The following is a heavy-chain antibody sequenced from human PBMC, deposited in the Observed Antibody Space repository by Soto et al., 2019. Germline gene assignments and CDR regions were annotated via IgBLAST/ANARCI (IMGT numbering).Heavy chain of an antibody. J-gene: IGHJ4*02. CDR1: GFTFSSYA. Sequence: GGSLRLSCAASGFTFSSYAMHWVRQAPGKGLEWVAVISYDGSNKYYADSVKGRFTISRDNSKNTLYLQMNSLRAEDTAVYYCARDLYYYDSSGYLFDYWGQGTLVTVSS. D-gene: IGHD3-22*01. CDR2: ISYDGSNK. V-gene: IGHV3-30-3*01. CDR3: ARDLYYYDSSGYLFDY.